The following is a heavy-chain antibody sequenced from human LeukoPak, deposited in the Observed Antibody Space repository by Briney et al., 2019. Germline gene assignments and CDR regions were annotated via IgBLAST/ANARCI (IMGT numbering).Heavy chain of an antibody. Sequence: PSETLSLTCIVSGGSMGTYSWSWIRQRPGKGLEFIGYIYDSSSTNYSPSVNSRVTISQDTSKNKISLNLTSVTAADTAVYFCARSIRPGDSSWFGWTFDLWGRGTLVTVSS. D-gene: IGHD3-10*01. V-gene: IGHV4-59*08. CDR3: ARSIRPGDSSWFGWTFDL. CDR1: GGSMGTYS. CDR2: IYDSSST. J-gene: IGHJ2*01.